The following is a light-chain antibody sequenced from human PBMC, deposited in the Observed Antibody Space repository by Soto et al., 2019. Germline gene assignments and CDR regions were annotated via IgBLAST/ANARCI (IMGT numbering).Light chain of an antibody. V-gene: IGLV3-21*04. J-gene: IGLJ1*01. CDR2: YDS. CDR1: NIGSKS. Sequence: SYELTQPPSVSVAPGKTARITCGGNNIGSKSVHWYQQKPGQAPVLVIYYDSDRPSGIPERFSGSNSGNTATLTISRVEAGDAADYYCQVWDSSSDHPYVFGTGTKVTVL. CDR3: QVWDSSSDHPYV.